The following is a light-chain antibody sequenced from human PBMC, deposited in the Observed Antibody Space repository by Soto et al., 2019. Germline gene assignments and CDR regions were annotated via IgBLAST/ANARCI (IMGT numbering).Light chain of an antibody. CDR3: AAWDDTVRSYV. CDR1: ISNIGNNY. V-gene: IGLV1-47*01. Sequence: QSVLTHPSSVSGTPGQGVTISCSGSISNIGNNYVYWFQQLPGTAPKVLSNRNDQRPSGGPDRFSGSKSGTSASLAISGLRSEDEADYYCAAWDDTVRSYVFGTGTKLTVL. J-gene: IGLJ1*01. CDR2: RND.